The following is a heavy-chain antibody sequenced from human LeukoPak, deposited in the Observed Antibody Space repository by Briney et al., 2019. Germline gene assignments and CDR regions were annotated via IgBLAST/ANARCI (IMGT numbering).Heavy chain of an antibody. CDR1: GFTFSSYA. CDR3: AKDPMIVVVITLDY. V-gene: IGHV3-23*01. J-gene: IGHJ4*02. D-gene: IGHD3-22*01. CDR2: ISGSGGST. Sequence: GGSLRLSCAASGFTFSSYAMSWVRQAPGKGLEWVSAISGSGGSTYYADSVKGRFTTSRDNSKNTLYLQMNSLRAEDTAVYYCAKDPMIVVVITLDYWGQGTLVTVSS.